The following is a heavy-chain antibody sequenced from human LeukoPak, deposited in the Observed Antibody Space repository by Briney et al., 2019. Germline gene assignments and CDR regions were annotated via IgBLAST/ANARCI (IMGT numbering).Heavy chain of an antibody. CDR2: IASGGTT. J-gene: IGHJ3*02. CDR3: ARGGDIVGSTRSAFDI. Sequence: PGGSLRLSCAASGFTVSSNYMSWVRQAPGKGLEWVSVIASGGTTYYADSVKGRFTISRDNSKNTLYLQVDGVRAEDTAVYYCARGGDIVGSTRSAFDIWGQGTMVTVSS. D-gene: IGHD1-26*01. CDR1: GFTVSSNY. V-gene: IGHV3-53*01.